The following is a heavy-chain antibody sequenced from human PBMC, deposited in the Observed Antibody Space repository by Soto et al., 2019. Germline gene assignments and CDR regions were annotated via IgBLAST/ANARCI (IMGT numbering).Heavy chain of an antibody. CDR1: GFTFSTYA. Sequence: VQLVESGGGVVQPGRSLRLSCAASGFTFSTYAMHWGRQAPGKGLEWVAVILYDGSKKDYADSVKGRFTISRDNSKNTLYLQMNSLRAEDTAVYYCARVNIAWNDVGAMDAWGQGTTVTVSS. CDR2: ILYDGSKK. J-gene: IGHJ6*02. D-gene: IGHD1-1*01. V-gene: IGHV3-30-3*01. CDR3: ARVNIAWNDVGAMDA.